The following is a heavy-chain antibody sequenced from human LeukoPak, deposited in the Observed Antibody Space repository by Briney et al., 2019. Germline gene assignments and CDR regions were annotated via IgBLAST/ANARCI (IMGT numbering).Heavy chain of an antibody. Sequence: SETLSLTCAVSGGSFSGYYWSWIRQPPGKGLEWIWEINHSGSTNYNPSLKSRVTISVDTSKNQFSLKLSSVTAADTAVYYCARGRIAISGSYAYWGQGTLVTVSS. D-gene: IGHD1-26*01. CDR3: ARGRIAISGSYAY. CDR2: INHSGST. V-gene: IGHV4-34*01. J-gene: IGHJ4*02. CDR1: GGSFSGYY.